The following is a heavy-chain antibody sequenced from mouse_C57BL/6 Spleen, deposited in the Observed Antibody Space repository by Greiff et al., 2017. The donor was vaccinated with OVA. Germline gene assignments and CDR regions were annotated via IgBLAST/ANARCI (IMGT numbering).Heavy chain of an antibody. CDR2: IYPGDGDT. CDR3: ARRNELGRGYFDY. Sequence: QVQLKQSGAELVKPGASVKISCKASGYAFSSYWMNWVKQRPGKGLEWIGQIYPGDGDTNYNGKFKGKATLTADKSSSTAYMQLSSLTSEDSAVYFCARRNELGRGYFDYWGQGTTLTVSS. V-gene: IGHV1-80*01. CDR1: GYAFSSYW. D-gene: IGHD4-1*01. J-gene: IGHJ2*01.